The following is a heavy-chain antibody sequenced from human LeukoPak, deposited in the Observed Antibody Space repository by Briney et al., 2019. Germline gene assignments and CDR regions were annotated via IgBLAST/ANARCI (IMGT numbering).Heavy chain of an antibody. V-gene: IGHV1-2*02. J-gene: IGHJ4*02. D-gene: IGHD1-26*01. CDR2: INPNSGGT. CDR1: GYTFTGYY. CDR3: ARVFRDYWEDIGY. Sequence: ASVKVSCKASGYTFTGYYMHWVRQAPGQGLEWMGWINPNSGGTNYAQKFQGRVTMTRDTSISTAYMELSRLRSDDTAVYYCARVFRDYWEDIGYWGQGTLVTVSS.